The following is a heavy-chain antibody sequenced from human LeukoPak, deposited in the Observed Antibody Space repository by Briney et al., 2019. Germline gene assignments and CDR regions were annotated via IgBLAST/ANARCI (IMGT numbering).Heavy chain of an antibody. Sequence: ASVKVYCKASGYTFTDYYMHWVRQAPGQGLEWMGRINPNSGDTNYAQKFQGRVTMTRDTSISTAYMELSRLRFDDTAVYYCASISEVWSGYYTVHFDYWGQGTLVTVSS. J-gene: IGHJ4*02. CDR2: INPNSGDT. CDR1: GYTFTDYY. CDR3: ASISEVWSGYYTVHFDY. V-gene: IGHV1-2*02. D-gene: IGHD3-3*01.